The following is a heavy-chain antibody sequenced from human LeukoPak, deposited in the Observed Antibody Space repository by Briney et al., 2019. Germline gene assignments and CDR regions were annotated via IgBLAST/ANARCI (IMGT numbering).Heavy chain of an antibody. V-gene: IGHV3-64D*06. J-gene: IGHJ4*02. CDR1: GFTFSSFA. CDR3: VKSPGSGWPV. D-gene: IGHD6-19*01. CDR2: IYSDGSGT. Sequence: QPGGSLRLSCAASGFTFSSFAMHWVRQAPGKGLEYLSAIYSDGSGTYYADSVKGRFTISRDNSKNTLYFEMSSLRVEDTAVYYCVKSPGSGWPVWGQGTLLTVSS.